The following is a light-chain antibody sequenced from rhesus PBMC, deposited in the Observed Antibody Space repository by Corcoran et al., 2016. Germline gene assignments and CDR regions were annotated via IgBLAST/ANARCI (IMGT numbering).Light chain of an antibody. CDR1: QGISSW. CDR2: KAS. Sequence: DIQMTQSPSSLSASVGDTVTITCRASQGISSWLAWYQQTPGKAPKLLIYKASSLQSGVPSRLGGSGSWTNFTLTISSLQSENCATYYCQQYSSRPWTFGQGTKVEIK. CDR3: QQYSSRPWT. J-gene: IGKJ1*01. V-gene: IGKV1-22*01.